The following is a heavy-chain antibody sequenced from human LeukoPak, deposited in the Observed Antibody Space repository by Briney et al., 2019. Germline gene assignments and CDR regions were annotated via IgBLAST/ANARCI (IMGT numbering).Heavy chain of an antibody. CDR1: GFTFSSYA. J-gene: IGHJ4*02. CDR2: ISGSGGST. V-gene: IGHV3-23*01. D-gene: IGHD6-19*01. CDR3: AKDSPYSSGWFPRSVYDY. Sequence: HTGGSLRLSCADSGFTFSSYAMSWVRQAPGKGLEWVSAISGSGGSTYYADSVKGRFTISRDNSKNTLYLQMNSLRAEDTAVYYCAKDSPYSSGWFPRSVYDYWGQGTLVTVSS.